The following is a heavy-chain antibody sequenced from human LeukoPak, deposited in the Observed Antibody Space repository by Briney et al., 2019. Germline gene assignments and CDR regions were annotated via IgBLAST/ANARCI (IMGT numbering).Heavy chain of an antibody. V-gene: IGHV3-74*03. CDR1: GFTFSSYW. CDR3: ARDQAVGSTRDS. D-gene: IGHD1-26*01. Sequence: GGSLRLSCAASGFTFSSYWMHWVRHPRGKGVVWVSRINGDGSRRMYADSVKGRLTIGREKAKKTVYLQMTSLRAEDTAVYYCARDQAVGSTRDSWGQGTLVTVSS. CDR2: INGDGSRR. J-gene: IGHJ4*02.